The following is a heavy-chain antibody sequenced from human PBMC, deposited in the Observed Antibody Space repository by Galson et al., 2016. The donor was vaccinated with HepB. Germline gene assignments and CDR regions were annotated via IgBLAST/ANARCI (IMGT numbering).Heavy chain of an antibody. J-gene: IGHJ6*02. CDR1: GFDFKIFA. V-gene: IGHV3-33*01. D-gene: IGHD3-10*01. CDR2: IYYDGNKK. Sequence: SLRLSCAASGFDFKIFAIHWVRQAPGKGLEWVAVIYYDGNKKYYADPVKGRFTISRDNSRNTLFLQMNSLRAEDTAVYSCARDLWVGEFPYAIDVWGQGTTVTVSS. CDR3: ARDLWVGEFPYAIDV.